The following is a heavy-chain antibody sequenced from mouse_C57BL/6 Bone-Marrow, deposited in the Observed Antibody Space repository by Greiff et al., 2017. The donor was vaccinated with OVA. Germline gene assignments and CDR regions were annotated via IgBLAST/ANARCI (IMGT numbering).Heavy chain of an antibody. J-gene: IGHJ2*01. CDR1: GYTFTSYW. V-gene: IGHV1-55*01. CDR3: ARFAVEWLLSFDY. CDR2: IYPGSGST. Sequence: VKLQQPGAELVKPGASVKMSCKASGYTFTSYWITWVKQRPGQGLEWIGDIYPGSGSTNYNEKFKSKATLTVDTSSSTAYMQLSSLTSEDSAVYYCARFAVEWLLSFDYWGQGTTLTVSS. D-gene: IGHD2-3*01.